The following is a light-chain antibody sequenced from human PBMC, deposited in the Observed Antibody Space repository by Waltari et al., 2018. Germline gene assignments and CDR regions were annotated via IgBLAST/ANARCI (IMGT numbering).Light chain of an antibody. CDR3: QQYNNWPPYT. J-gene: IGKJ2*01. Sequence: EIVMTQSPATPSVSPGERATLSCRASQSVSSNLAWYQPKPGQAPRLLIYGASTRATGIPARFSGSGSGTEFTLTISSLQSEDFAVYYCQQYNNWPPYTFGQGTKLEIK. V-gene: IGKV3-15*01. CDR1: QSVSSN. CDR2: GAS.